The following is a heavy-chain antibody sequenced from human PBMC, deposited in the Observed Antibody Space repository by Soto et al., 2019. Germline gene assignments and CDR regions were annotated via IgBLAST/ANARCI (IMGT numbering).Heavy chain of an antibody. CDR3: ANLAPAYSSSWFNQFDY. D-gene: IGHD6-13*01. V-gene: IGHV3-23*01. CDR1: GFTFSSYA. J-gene: IGHJ4*01. CDR2: ISGSGGST. Sequence: PGGSLRLSCAASGFTFSSYAMSWVRQAPGKGLEWVSAISGSGGSTYYTDSVKGRFTISRDNSKNTLYLQMNSLRAEDTAVYYCANLAPAYSSSWFNQFDYWGHGTLVTVSS.